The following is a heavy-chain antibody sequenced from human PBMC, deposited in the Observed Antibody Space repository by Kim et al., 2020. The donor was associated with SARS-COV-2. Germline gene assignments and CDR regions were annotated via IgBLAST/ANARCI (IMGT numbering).Heavy chain of an antibody. CDR2: IYYSGST. CDR3: ARHYPSRDGYNLCWFDP. D-gene: IGHD5-12*01. CDR1: GGSISSSSYY. V-gene: IGHV4-39*01. J-gene: IGHJ5*02. Sequence: SETLSLTCTVSGGSISSSSYYWGWIRQPPGKGLEWIGSIYYSGSTYYNPSLKSRVTISVDTSKNQFSLKLSSVTAADTAVYYCARHYPSRDGYNLCWFDPWGQGTLVTVSS.